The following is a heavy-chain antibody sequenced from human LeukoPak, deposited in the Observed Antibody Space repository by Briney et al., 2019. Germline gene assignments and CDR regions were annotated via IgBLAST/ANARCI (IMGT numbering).Heavy chain of an antibody. Sequence: GGCLRLSCVASGFNFGSYAMDWVHQAPGKGLEWVGDISYDGGYQSYAVSVRGRFTISRDNSKNMLYLQMNSLRPEDAAVYYCATESSLSNWGRGALVTVSS. CDR2: ISYDGGYQ. CDR1: GFNFGSYA. J-gene: IGHJ4*02. CDR3: ATESSLSN. V-gene: IGHV3-30*04.